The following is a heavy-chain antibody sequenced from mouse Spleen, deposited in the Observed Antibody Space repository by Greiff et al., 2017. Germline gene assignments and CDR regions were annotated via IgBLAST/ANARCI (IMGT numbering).Heavy chain of an antibody. CDR3: ARPYYYGSSYAMDY. V-gene: IGHV1-9*01. D-gene: IGHD1-1*01. J-gene: IGHJ4*01. Sequence: VQLVESGAELMKPGASVKISCKATGYTFSSYWIEWVKQRPGHGLEWIGEILPGSGSTNYNEKFKGKATFTADTSSNTAYMQLSSLTSEDSAVYYCARPYYYGSSYAMDYWGQGTSVTVSS. CDR1: GYTFSSYW. CDR2: ILPGSGST.